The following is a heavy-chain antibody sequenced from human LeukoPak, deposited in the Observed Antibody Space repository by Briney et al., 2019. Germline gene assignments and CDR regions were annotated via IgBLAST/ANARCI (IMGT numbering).Heavy chain of an antibody. CDR2: IYYSGST. Sequence: SQTLSLTCTVSGGSISSGGYYWSWLRQPPGKGLEWIGYIYYSGSTYYNPSLKSRVTISVDTSKNQFSLKLSSVTAADTAVYYCARVPRDIVVVPAAKNAFDIWGQGTMVTVSS. CDR1: GGSISSGGYY. CDR3: ARVPRDIVVVPAAKNAFDI. J-gene: IGHJ3*02. D-gene: IGHD2-2*01. V-gene: IGHV4-31*03.